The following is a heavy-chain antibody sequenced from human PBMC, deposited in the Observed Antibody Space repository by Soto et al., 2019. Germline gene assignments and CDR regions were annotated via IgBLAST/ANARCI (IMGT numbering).Heavy chain of an antibody. CDR2: IIPIFGTA. Sequence: ASVKVSCKASGGTFSSYAISWVRQAPGQGLEWMGGIIPIFGTANYAQKFQGRVTITADESTSTAYMELSSLRSEDTAVYYCARGAASPVGIVIQLWLRGDYYGMDVWGQGTTVTVSS. J-gene: IGHJ6*02. V-gene: IGHV1-69*13. CDR1: GGTFSSYA. CDR3: ARGAASPVGIVIQLWLRGDYYGMDV. D-gene: IGHD5-18*01.